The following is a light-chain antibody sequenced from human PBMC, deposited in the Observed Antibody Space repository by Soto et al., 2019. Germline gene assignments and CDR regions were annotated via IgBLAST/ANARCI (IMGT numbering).Light chain of an antibody. CDR2: DAS. CDR1: QSISSN. V-gene: IGKV3-11*01. Sequence: EIVLTQSPATLSLSPGERATLSCRASQSISSNLAWYQQKRGQAPRLLIYDASNRATGIPARFSGSGSATDFTLTISSLEPEDFAVYYCQQRSNWPPLTFGGGTKVEIK. J-gene: IGKJ4*01. CDR3: QQRSNWPPLT.